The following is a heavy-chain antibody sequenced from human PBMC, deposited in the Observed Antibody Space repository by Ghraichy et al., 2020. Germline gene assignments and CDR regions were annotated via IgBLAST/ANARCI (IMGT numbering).Heavy chain of an antibody. J-gene: IGHJ5*02. CDR3: AKPHGYYDFWSGYRGDTTNWFDP. D-gene: IGHD3-3*01. CDR2: ISGSGGST. V-gene: IGHV3-23*01. Sequence: GGSLRLSCAASGFTFSSYAMSWVRQAPGKGLEWVSAISGSGGSTYYADSVKGRFTISRDNSKNTLYLQMNSLRAEDTAVYYCAKPHGYYDFWSGYRGDTTNWFDPWGQGTLVTVSS. CDR1: GFTFSSYA.